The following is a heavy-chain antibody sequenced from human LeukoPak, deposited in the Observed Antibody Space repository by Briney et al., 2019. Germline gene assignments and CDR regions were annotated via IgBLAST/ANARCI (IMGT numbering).Heavy chain of an antibody. CDR3: ARDKYYDRYFDS. CDR1: GFTFNSNW. CDR2: IKQDGSEK. Sequence: PGGSLRLSCVASGFTFNSNWMSWVRQAPGKGLERVANIKQDGSEKYYVDSVKGRFTISRDNAKNSLSLQMNSLRAEDTAVYYCARDKYYDRYFDSWGRGTLVTVSS. J-gene: IGHJ4*02. D-gene: IGHD3-22*01. V-gene: IGHV3-7*01.